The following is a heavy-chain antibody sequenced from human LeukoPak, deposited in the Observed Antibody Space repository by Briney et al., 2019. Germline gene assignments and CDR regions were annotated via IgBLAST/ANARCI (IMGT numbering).Heavy chain of an antibody. Sequence: ASVKVSCKVSGYTFTELSMHWVRQAPGKGLEWMGGFDPEDGETIYAQKFQGRVTMTEDTSTDTAYMELSSLRSEDTAVYYCATARIQSPRYYYYYGMDVWGQGTTVTVSS. D-gene: IGHD5-18*01. J-gene: IGHJ6*02. CDR3: ATARIQSPRYYYYYGMDV. CDR1: GYTFTELS. CDR2: FDPEDGET. V-gene: IGHV1-24*01.